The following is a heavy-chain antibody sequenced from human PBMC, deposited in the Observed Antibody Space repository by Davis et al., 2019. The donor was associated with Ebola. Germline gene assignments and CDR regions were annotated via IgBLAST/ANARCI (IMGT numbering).Heavy chain of an antibody. CDR3: ARDLGTSVLDY. CDR2: ISAFNSNT. D-gene: IGHD4-11*01. CDR1: GYTFASYG. Sequence: AASVQVSCKASGYTFASYGISWVRQAPGQGLEWMGWISAFNSNTNYAQKLQGRVTMTTDTSTSTAYMELRSLTSDDTAVYYCARDLGTSVLDYWGQGTLVTVSS. J-gene: IGHJ4*02. V-gene: IGHV1-18*01.